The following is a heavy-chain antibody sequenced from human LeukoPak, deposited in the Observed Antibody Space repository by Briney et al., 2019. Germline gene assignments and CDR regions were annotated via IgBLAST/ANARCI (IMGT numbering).Heavy chain of an antibody. CDR2: IIPILGIA. D-gene: IGHD3-22*01. CDR1: GGTFSSYA. V-gene: IGHV1-69*04. CDR3: ARGQTYYYDSSGYYRTDYFDY. Sequence: ASVKVSCKASGGTFSSYAISWVRQAPGQGLEWIGRIIPILGIANYAQKFQGRVTITADKSTSTAYMELSSLRSEDTAVYYCARGQTYYYDSSGYYRTDYFDYWGQGTLVTVSS. J-gene: IGHJ4*02.